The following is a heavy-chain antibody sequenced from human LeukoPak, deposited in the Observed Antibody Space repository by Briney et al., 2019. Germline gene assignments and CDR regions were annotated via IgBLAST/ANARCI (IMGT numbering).Heavy chain of an antibody. Sequence: ASVKVSCKASGYTFNSYGISRVRQAPGQGLEWMGWISAYNGHTNYAQKFQGRVTMTTDTSTSTAYMELRSLRSDDTAVYYCARALQPWLGEGDYWGQGTLVTVSS. CDR1: GYTFNSYG. J-gene: IGHJ4*02. V-gene: IGHV1-18*01. CDR2: ISAYNGHT. D-gene: IGHD3-10*01. CDR3: ARALQPWLGEGDY.